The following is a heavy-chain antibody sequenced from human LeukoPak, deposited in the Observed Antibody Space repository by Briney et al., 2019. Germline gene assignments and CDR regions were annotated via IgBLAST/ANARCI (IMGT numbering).Heavy chain of an antibody. CDR1: GFTFSSYA. Sequence: GGSLRLSCAASGFTFSSYARHGVRQAPGKGLEWVAVISYDGSNKYYADSVKGRFTISRGNSKNTLYLQMNSLRAEDTAVYYCARVIYWNSSGYGKYYYYYYGMDVWGQGTAVTVSS. CDR2: ISYDGSNK. V-gene: IGHV3-30-3*01. CDR3: ARVIYWNSSGYGKYYYYYYGMDV. D-gene: IGHD3-22*01. J-gene: IGHJ6*02.